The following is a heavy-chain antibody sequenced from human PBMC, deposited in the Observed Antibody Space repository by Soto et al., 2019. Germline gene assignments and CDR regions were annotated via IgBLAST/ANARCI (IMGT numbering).Heavy chain of an antibody. CDR1: GFPFSGST. J-gene: IGHJ4*02. V-gene: IGHV3-73*01. CDR2: IPSKTNTYAT. CDR3: TRQHLDVPVASAIDY. D-gene: IGHD6-19*01. Sequence: GGSLRHSCAASGFPFSGSTIHWVRQTSGKGLEWVGRIPSKTNTYATAYAASVKGRFTISRDDSKNTAYLQMNSLKTEDTAVYYCTRQHLDVPVASAIDYWGQGTLVTVSS.